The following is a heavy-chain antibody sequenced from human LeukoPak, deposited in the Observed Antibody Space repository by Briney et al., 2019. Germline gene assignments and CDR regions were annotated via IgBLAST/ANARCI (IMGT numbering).Heavy chain of an antibody. CDR2: INPSGGST. J-gene: IGHJ6*03. CDR1: GYTFTSYY. V-gene: IGHV1-46*01. Sequence: AASVKVSCKASGYTFTSYYMHWVRQAPGQGLEWMGIINPSGGSTSYAQKFQGRVTMTRDMSTSTAYMELSRLRSDDTAVYYCAGGRYLHYYYYMDVWGKGTTVTVSS. D-gene: IGHD3-9*01. CDR3: AGGRYLHYYYYMDV.